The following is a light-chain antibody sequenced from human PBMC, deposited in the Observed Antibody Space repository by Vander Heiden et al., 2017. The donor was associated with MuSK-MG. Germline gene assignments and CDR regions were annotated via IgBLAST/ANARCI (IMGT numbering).Light chain of an antibody. J-gene: IGLJ2*01. Sequence: QSALTQPASVSGSPGQSITISCTGTSSDVGSYTHVSWYQQHPGKAPKVMMYDVSNRPSGVSNRFSGSKSGNTAFLTISGLQAEDEADYYCSSYTSDTTLVLFGGGTKLTVL. CDR2: DVS. CDR3: SSYTSDTTLVL. CDR1: SSDVGSYTH. V-gene: IGLV2-14*03.